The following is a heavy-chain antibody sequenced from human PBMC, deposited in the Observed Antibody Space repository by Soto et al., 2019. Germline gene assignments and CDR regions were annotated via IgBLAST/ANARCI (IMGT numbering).Heavy chain of an antibody. Sequence: QVQLVESGGGVVQPGRSLRLSCAASGFTFTSNGMHWVRQAPGKGLEWVAVISFDGSNKYYADSVKGRFTISRDNSKNTLFLQMNSLRAEHTAVFYCAKGRYYDLYGLDVWGQGTTVTVSS. V-gene: IGHV3-30*18. J-gene: IGHJ6*02. CDR3: AKGRYYDLYGLDV. CDR1: GFTFTSNG. CDR2: ISFDGSNK. D-gene: IGHD3-22*01.